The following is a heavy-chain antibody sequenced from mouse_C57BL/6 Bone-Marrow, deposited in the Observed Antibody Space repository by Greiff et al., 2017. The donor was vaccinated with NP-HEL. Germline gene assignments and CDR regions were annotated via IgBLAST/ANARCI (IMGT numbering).Heavy chain of an antibody. CDR1: GFSLTSYG. Sequence: VQLQQSGPGLVQPSQSLSITCTVSGFSLTSYGVHWVRQSPGKGLEWLGVIWSGGSTDYNAAFISRLSISKDNSKSQVFFKMNSLQADDTAIYYCASYGSSPSWLAYWGQGTLVTVSA. D-gene: IGHD1-1*01. J-gene: IGHJ3*01. CDR3: ASYGSSPSWLAY. CDR2: IWSGGST. V-gene: IGHV2-2*01.